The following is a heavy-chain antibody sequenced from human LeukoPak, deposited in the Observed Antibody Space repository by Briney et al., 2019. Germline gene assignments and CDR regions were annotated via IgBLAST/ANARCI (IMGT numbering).Heavy chain of an antibody. CDR1: GFTFDDYA. Sequence: GGSLRLSCAASGFTFDDYAMHWVRQAPGKGLEWVSGISWNSGSIGYADSVKGRFTISRDNAKNSLYLQMNSLRAEDTALYYCAKAAYSSSWNVFLGHWYFDLWGRGTLVTVSS. J-gene: IGHJ2*01. D-gene: IGHD6-13*01. V-gene: IGHV3-9*01. CDR3: AKAAYSSSWNVFLGHWYFDL. CDR2: ISWNSGSI.